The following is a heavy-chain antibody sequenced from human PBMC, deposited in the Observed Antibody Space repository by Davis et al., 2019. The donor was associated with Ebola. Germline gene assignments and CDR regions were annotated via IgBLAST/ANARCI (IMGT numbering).Heavy chain of an antibody. D-gene: IGHD2-21*02. CDR3: VRDPALVVTGGGWFFGL. Sequence: GGSLRLSCAASGFTFSDYYMSWIRQAPGKGLEWVSYISSSGNVIYYADSVKGRFTVSRDNAKNSLYLQMNSLRAEDTVVYYCVRDPALVVTGGGWFFGLWGRGTLVTVSS. CDR1: GFTFSDYY. V-gene: IGHV3-11*04. J-gene: IGHJ2*01. CDR2: ISSSGNVI.